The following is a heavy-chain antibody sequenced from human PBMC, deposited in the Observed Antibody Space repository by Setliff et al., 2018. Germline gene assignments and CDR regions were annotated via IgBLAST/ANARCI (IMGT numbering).Heavy chain of an antibody. V-gene: IGHV4-39*07. CDR3: ARPPRGGRWYFDL. CDR1: GASVSGNSYY. J-gene: IGHJ2*01. D-gene: IGHD3-16*01. CDR2: MYYGGGGST. Sequence: SETLSLTCTVSGASVSGNSYYWGWIRQPPGKGLEWIGSMYYGGGGSTNYNPSLKSRVTISVDTSKNQFSLKLSSVTAADTAAYYCARPPRGGRWYFDLWGRGTLVTVSS.